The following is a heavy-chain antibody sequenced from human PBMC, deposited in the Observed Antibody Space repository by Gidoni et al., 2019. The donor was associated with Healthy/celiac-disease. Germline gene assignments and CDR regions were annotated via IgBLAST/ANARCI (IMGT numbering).Heavy chain of an antibody. CDR1: GFTFSSYA. J-gene: IGHJ5*02. D-gene: IGHD1-7*01. CDR2: ISYDGSNK. CDR3: ARGARGNYPRFDP. Sequence: QVQLVESGGGVVQPGRSLRLSCAAPGFTFSSYAMHWVRQAPGKGLEWVAVISYDGSNKYYADSVKGRFTISRDNSKNTLYLQMNSLRAEDTAVYYCARGARGNYPRFDPWGQGTLVTVSS. V-gene: IGHV3-30*04.